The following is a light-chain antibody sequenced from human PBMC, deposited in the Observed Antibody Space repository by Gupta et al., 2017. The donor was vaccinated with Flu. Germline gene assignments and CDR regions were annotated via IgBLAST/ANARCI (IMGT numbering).Light chain of an antibody. CDR1: SSNNKNY. Sequence: SSNNKNYLAWYQQKPGQPPKLLIYWASTRESGVPDRFSGGGSGTDFTLTISSLQAEDVAVYYCRQYYSTPFTFGPGTKVDIK. CDR2: WAS. V-gene: IGKV4-1*01. CDR3: RQYYSTPFT. J-gene: IGKJ3*01.